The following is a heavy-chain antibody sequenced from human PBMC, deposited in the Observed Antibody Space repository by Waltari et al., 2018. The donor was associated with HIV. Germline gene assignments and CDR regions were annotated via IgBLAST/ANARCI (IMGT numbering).Heavy chain of an antibody. D-gene: IGHD2-15*01. CDR2: INPNSGGT. CDR1: GYTFTGSY. J-gene: IGHJ4*02. V-gene: IGHV1-2*02. Sequence: QVQLVQSGAEVKKPGASVKVSCKASGYTFTGSYMPWVRQAPGQGLEWMGWINPNSGGTNYAQKLQGRVTMTRDTSISTAYMELSRLRSDDTAVYYCARTFLYCSGGTCYFDYWGQGTLVTVSS. CDR3: ARTFLYCSGGTCYFDY.